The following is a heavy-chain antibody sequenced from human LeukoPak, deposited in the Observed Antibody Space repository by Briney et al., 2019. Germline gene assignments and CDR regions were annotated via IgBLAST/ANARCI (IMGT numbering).Heavy chain of an antibody. V-gene: IGHV1-18*01. Sequence: ASVKVSCKASGYTFTSYGISWVRQAPGQGLEWMGWISAYNGNTNYAQKLQGRVTMTTDTSTSTAYMELRSLRSDDTAVYYCASLSARMYSGLPEAKPPDAFDIWGQGTMVTVSS. CDR1: GYTFTSYG. D-gene: IGHD1-26*01. CDR3: ASLSARMYSGLPEAKPPDAFDI. J-gene: IGHJ3*02. CDR2: ISAYNGNT.